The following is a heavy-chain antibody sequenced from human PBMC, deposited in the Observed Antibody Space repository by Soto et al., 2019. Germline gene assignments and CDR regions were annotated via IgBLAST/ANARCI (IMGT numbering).Heavy chain of an antibody. CDR2: INSDGSST. J-gene: IGHJ6*02. CDR3: ARDLRGVVVVAANPRDYYYYGMDV. D-gene: IGHD2-15*01. CDR1: GFTFSSYW. Sequence: PGGSLRLSCAASGFTFSSYWMHWVRQAPGKGLVWVSRINSDGSSTSYADSVKGRFTISRDNAKNTLYLQMNSLRAEDTAVYYCARDLRGVVVVAANPRDYYYYGMDVWGQGTTVTVSS. V-gene: IGHV3-74*01.